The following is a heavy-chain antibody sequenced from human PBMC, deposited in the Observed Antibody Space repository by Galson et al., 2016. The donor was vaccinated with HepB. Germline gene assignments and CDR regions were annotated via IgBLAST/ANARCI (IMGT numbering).Heavy chain of an antibody. V-gene: IGHV4-39*01. CDR3: ARREGVHYSDRSDLADDAFNI. D-gene: IGHD3-22*01. CDR2: IYYSGNT. J-gene: IGHJ3*02. Sequence: TLSLTCTVSGGSISSGSHYWGWIRQPPGKGLEWIGSIYYSGNTHYNPSLKSRVTISVDTSKNQFSLKLNSVTAVDTAVYFCARREGVHYSDRSDLADDAFNIWGQGTMVTVSS. CDR1: GGSISSGSHY.